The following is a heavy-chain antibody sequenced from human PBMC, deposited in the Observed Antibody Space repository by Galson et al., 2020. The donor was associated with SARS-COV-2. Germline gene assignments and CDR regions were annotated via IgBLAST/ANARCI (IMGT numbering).Heavy chain of an antibody. Sequence: GGSLRLSCAASGFTFSSYWMHWVRQAPGKGLVWVSRINSDGSSTSYADSVKGRFTISRDNAKNTLYLQMNSLRAEDTAVYYCALDTIFGVVGDYWGQGTLVTVSS. CDR2: INSDGSST. D-gene: IGHD3-3*01. CDR1: GFTFSSYW. J-gene: IGHJ4*02. CDR3: ALDTIFGVVGDY. V-gene: IGHV3-74*01.